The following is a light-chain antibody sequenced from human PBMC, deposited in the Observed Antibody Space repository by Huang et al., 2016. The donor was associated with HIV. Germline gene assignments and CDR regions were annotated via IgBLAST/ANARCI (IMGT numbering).Light chain of an antibody. CDR2: EAS. V-gene: IGKV3D-20*01. CDR1: QSIRNRY. Sequence: EIVLTQSPATLSLSPGERATRSCRATQSIRNRYLAWFQQKPGLAPRLLIYEASNRATGIPDRFSGGGSGTDFTLTISRLEPEDFAVYYCQQYGSSSYTFGQGTKLELK. J-gene: IGKJ2*01. CDR3: QQYGSSSYT.